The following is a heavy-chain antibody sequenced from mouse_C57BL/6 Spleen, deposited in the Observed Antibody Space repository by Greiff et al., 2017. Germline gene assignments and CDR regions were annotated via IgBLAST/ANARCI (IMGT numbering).Heavy chain of an antibody. V-gene: IGHV5-16*01. Sequence: EVKLVESEGGLVQPGSSMKLSCTASGFTFSDYYMAWVRQVPEKGLEWVANINYDGSSTYYLDSLKSRFIISRDNAKNILYLQMSSLKSEDTATYYCARDVGVYSNYGGFAYWGQGTLVTVSA. D-gene: IGHD2-5*01. CDR1: GFTFSDYY. CDR3: ARDVGVYSNYGGFAY. CDR2: INYDGSST. J-gene: IGHJ3*01.